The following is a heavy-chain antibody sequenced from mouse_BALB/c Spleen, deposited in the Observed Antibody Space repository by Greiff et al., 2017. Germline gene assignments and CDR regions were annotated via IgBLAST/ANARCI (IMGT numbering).Heavy chain of an antibody. CDR1: GFTFSDYY. Sequence: EVNVVESGGGLVKPGGSLKLSCAASGFTFSDYYMYWVRQTPEKRLEWVATISDGGSYTYYPDSVKGRFTISRDNAKNNLYLQMSSLKSEDTAMYYCARDGGYDGYYFDYWGQGTTLTVSS. D-gene: IGHD2-3*01. V-gene: IGHV5-4*02. CDR3: ARDGGYDGYYFDY. J-gene: IGHJ2*01. CDR2: ISDGGSYT.